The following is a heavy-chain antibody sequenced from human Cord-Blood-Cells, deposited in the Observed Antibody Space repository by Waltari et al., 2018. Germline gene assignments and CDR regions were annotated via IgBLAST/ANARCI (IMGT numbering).Heavy chain of an antibody. CDR1: GFTFSSYA. V-gene: IGHV3-30*04. CDR3: ARDHPDY. J-gene: IGHJ4*02. CDR2: ISYDGSNK. Sequence: QVQLVESGGGVVQPGRSLRLPCAASGFTFSSYAMHWVRQAPGKGLEWVAVISYDGSNKYYADSVKGRFTISRDNSKNTLYLQMNSLRAEDTAVYYCARDHPDYWGQGTLVTVSS.